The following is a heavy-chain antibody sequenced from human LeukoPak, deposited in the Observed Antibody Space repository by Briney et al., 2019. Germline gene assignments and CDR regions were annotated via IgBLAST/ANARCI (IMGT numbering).Heavy chain of an antibody. CDR1: GFTFGDYA. D-gene: IGHD3-10*01. V-gene: IGHV3-49*04. CDR2: IRSKAYGGTT. Sequence: GGSLRLSCTASGFTFGDYAMSWVRQAPGKGLEWVGFIRSKAYGGTTEYAASVKGRFTISRDDSKSIAYLQMNSLKTEDTAVYYCTRDTMVRGVKGHYYYYMDVWGKGTTVTISS. J-gene: IGHJ6*03. CDR3: TRDTMVRGVKGHYYYYMDV.